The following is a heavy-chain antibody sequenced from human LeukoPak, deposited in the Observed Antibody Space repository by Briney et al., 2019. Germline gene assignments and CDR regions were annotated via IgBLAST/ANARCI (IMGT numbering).Heavy chain of an antibody. CDR2: IIPIFGTA. Sequence: ASVKVSCKASGGTFSSYAISWVRQAPGQGLEWMGGIIPIFGTANYAQKFQGRVTITADESTSTAYMELSSLRSEDTAVYYCARGFPMVRGVTYYYYYMDVWGKGTTVTISS. V-gene: IGHV1-69*13. CDR1: GGTFSSYA. CDR3: ARGFPMVRGVTYYYYYMDV. D-gene: IGHD3-10*01. J-gene: IGHJ6*03.